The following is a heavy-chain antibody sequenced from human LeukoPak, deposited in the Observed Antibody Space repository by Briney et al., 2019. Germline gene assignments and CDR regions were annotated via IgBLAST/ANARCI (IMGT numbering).Heavy chain of an antibody. Sequence: GGSLRLSCAASGFTFSSCAMSWVRQAPGKGLEWVSAISGSGGSTYYADSVKGRFTISRDNAKNSLYLQMNSLRAEDTAVYYCARDSYYYDSSVVDYWGQGTLVTVSS. CDR2: ISGSGGST. CDR1: GFTFSSCA. D-gene: IGHD3-22*01. CDR3: ARDSYYYDSSVVDY. J-gene: IGHJ4*02. V-gene: IGHV3-23*01.